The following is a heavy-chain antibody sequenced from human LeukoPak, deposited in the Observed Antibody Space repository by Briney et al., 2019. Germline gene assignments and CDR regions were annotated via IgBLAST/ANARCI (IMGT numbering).Heavy chain of an antibody. V-gene: IGHV5-51*01. Sequence: GESLKISCQGFGYSFTSYWIGWVRQMPGKGLEWMGIIYPGDSDTTYSPSLQGEVTISVDKSISTAYLQWSRLKASDTAMYYCARRTNSGTSWFDTWGQGTLVTVS. CDR3: ARRTNSGTSWFDT. D-gene: IGHD3-10*01. J-gene: IGHJ5*02. CDR1: GYSFTSYW. CDR2: IYPGDSDT.